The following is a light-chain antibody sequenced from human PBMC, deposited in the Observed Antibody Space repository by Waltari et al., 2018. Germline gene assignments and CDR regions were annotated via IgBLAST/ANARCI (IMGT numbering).Light chain of an antibody. V-gene: IGKV1-33*01. CDR1: QDSGNH. Sequence: DIPMTQSPSSLSASVGDRVTITCQASQDSGNHLNWYQQKAGKAPKLLIYDASHLERGVPSRFSGSGSGTEFTFTISSLQPEDVATYYCQQYDSLSRTFGQGTKLEI. J-gene: IGKJ2*02. CDR3: QQYDSLSRT. CDR2: DAS.